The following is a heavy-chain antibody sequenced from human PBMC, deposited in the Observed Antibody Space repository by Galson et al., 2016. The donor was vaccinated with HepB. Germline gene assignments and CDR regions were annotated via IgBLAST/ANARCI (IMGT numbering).Heavy chain of an antibody. CDR1: GFNFNNYG. CDR2: ITGDSGGT. CDR3: ARDERLIQFED. J-gene: IGHJ4*02. Sequence: SLRLSCAASGFNFNNYGMNWVRQAPGKGLEWVSGITGDSGGTYYADSVKGRFIISRDNSKNTLYLHMNSLRAADTGEYFCARDERLIQFEDWGQGTLVTVSS. D-gene: IGHD5-24*01. V-gene: IGHV3-23*01.